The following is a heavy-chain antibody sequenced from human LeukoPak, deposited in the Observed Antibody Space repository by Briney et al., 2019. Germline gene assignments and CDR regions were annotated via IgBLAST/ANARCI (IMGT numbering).Heavy chain of an antibody. CDR1: GFTFSSYS. CDR2: ISSSSSYI. Sequence: PGGSLRLSCAASGFTFSSYSMNWVRQAPGKGLEWVSSISSSSSYIYYADSVKGRFTISRDNAKNSLYLQMNSLRAEDTAVYYCARECCSGGSWSASRLTPHYYYYYYMDVWGKGTTVTVSS. J-gene: IGHJ6*03. CDR3: ARECCSGGSWSASRLTPHYYYYYYMDV. D-gene: IGHD2-15*01. V-gene: IGHV3-21*01.